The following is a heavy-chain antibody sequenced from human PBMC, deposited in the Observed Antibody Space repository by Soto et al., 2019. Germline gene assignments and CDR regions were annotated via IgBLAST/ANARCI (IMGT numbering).Heavy chain of an antibody. V-gene: IGHV3-11*06. CDR3: AIYGDHPLDY. CDR1: GFTCSDYY. CDR2: ISSSSSYT. D-gene: IGHD4-17*01. Sequence: GGSLRLSCAAAGFTCSDYYRSWIRQAPGKGLEWVSYISSSSSYTNYADSVKGRFTISRDNAKNSLYLQMNSLRAEDTAVYYCAIYGDHPLDYWGQGTLVTVSS. J-gene: IGHJ4*02.